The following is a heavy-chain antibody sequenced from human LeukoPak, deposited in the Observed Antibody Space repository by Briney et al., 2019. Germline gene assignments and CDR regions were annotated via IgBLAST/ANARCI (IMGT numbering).Heavy chain of an antibody. CDR2: IYSGGST. V-gene: IGHV3-53*01. J-gene: IGHJ5*02. Sequence: GGSLRLSCAASGFTVSSNYMSRVRQAPGKGLEWVSVIYSGGSTYYADSVKGRFTISRDNPTHTLYLQMNSLRVEDTAVYYCVKDGADYDFWSGRRSSWGQGTLVTVSS. CDR3: VKDGADYDFWSGRRSS. CDR1: GFTVSSNY. D-gene: IGHD3-3*01.